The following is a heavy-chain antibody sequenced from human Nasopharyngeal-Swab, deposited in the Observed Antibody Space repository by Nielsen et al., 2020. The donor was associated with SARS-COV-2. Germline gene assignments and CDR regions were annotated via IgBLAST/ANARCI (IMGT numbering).Heavy chain of an antibody. V-gene: IGHV3-23*01. CDR1: GFSFSSYA. CDR3: AKAGEYYEFWGGYHPAAYYYMDV. J-gene: IGHJ6*03. CDR2: ISGSGGST. D-gene: IGHD3-3*01. Sequence: GGSLRLSCAAYGFSFSSYAMSWVRQAPGKGLEWVSAISGSGGSTYYADSVKGRFTISRANSKHTLYLQMNSLRAEDTAVYFCAKAGEYYEFWGGYHPAAYYYMDVWGKGTTVTVSS.